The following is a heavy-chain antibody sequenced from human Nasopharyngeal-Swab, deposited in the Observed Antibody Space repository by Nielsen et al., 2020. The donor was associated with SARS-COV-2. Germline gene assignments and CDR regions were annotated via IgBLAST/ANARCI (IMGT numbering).Heavy chain of an antibody. Sequence: GESLKISCAASGFTFSSYAMSWVRQAPGKGLEWVSAISGGGGSTYYADSVKGRFTISRDNSKNTLYLQMNSLRAEDTAVYYCAKAGGAFDIWGQGTMVTVSS. D-gene: IGHD3-16*01. V-gene: IGHV3-23*01. CDR1: GFTFSSYA. J-gene: IGHJ3*02. CDR2: ISGGGGST. CDR3: AKAGGAFDI.